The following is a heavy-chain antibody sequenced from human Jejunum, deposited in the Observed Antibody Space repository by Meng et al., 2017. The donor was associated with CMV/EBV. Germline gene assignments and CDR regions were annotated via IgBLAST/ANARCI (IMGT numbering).Heavy chain of an antibody. CDR3: AKDRSAYYYYGMDV. V-gene: IGHV3-23*01. CDR1: GFTFSSLV. CDR2: ISESGT. J-gene: IGHJ6*01. Sequence: SGFTFSSLVMAWVRQAPGKGLEWVSGISESGTYYADSVRGRFTISRDNSKYMFYLQMNSLRAEDTAVYYCAKDRSAYYYYGMDVWGQGTTVTVSS.